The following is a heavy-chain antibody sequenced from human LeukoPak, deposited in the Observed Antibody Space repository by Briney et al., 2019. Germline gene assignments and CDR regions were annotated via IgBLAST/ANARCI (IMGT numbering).Heavy chain of an antibody. CDR2: ITHAAIL. D-gene: IGHD6-13*01. V-gene: IGHV4-34*01. Sequence: SETLSLTCAVSGGGSFSDYSWNWIRQSPGKGLEGVGEITHAAILNYNPSLKGRVAISVDTSKSQVSLKLDSMTAADTAMYYCARGRRAAAGLDHWGQGTLVTVSS. CDR3: ARGRRAAAGLDH. J-gene: IGHJ4*02. CDR1: GGGSFSDYS.